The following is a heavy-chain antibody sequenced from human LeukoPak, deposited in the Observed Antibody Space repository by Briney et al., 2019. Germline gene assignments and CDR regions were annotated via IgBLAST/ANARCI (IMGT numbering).Heavy chain of an antibody. CDR2: IYTSGST. J-gene: IGHJ3*01. Sequence: SETLSLTCAVSGDSISSYYWSWIRQPPGKGLEWIGYIYTSGSTNYNPSLKSRVTISVDTSKNQFSLKLSSVTAADTAVYFCANKVGGAFDVWGQGKLVTVSA. V-gene: IGHV4-4*09. CDR1: GDSISSYY. CDR3: ANKVGGAFDV.